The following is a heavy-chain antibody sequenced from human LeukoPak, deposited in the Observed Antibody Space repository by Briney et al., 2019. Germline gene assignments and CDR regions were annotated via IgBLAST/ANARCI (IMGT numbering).Heavy chain of an antibody. Sequence: GGSLRLSCAASGFTFSRYTMSWVRQAPGKGLEWVAGVYGNAVEKFYSASVSGRFTISRDNSKNMVFLQMDSLRADDTALHYCAKGEEYSYGYWGGYFDYWGQGTLVTVSS. V-gene: IGHV3-23*01. CDR2: VYGNAVEK. CDR1: GFTFSRYT. CDR3: AKGEEYSYGYWGGYFDY. D-gene: IGHD5-18*01. J-gene: IGHJ4*02.